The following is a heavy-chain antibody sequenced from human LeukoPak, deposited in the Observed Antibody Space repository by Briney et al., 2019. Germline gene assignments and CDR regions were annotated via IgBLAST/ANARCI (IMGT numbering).Heavy chain of an antibody. V-gene: IGHV1-2*02. CDR3: ARGYTSSWSQYYFDS. CDR1: GYTFSNYR. D-gene: IGHD6-13*01. J-gene: IGHJ4*02. CDR2: IKPNSGDT. Sequence: ASVKVSCKASGYTFSNYRVYWVRQAPGQGLEWMGYIKPNSGDTSYAQSFQGRVTMTRDTSINTAYMDLSRLRSDDTAVYFCARGYTSSWSQYYFDSWGQGTLVTVSS.